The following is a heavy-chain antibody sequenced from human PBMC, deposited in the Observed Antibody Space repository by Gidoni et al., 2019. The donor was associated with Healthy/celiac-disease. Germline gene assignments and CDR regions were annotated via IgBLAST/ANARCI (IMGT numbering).Heavy chain of an antibody. V-gene: IGHV3-9*01. CDR3: AKDMGYLNHYGMDV. Sequence: DVPLVESGGRWVQPGRSLRLPCAASGFPFDDYAMHWVRQAPGKCLECVSGIIWTRCSIGYADSVKGRFTISRDNAKNSLYLQMNSLRAEDTALYYCAKDMGYLNHYGMDVWGQGTTVTVSS. CDR2: IIWTRCSI. J-gene: IGHJ6*02. D-gene: IGHD5-18*01. CDR1: GFPFDDYA.